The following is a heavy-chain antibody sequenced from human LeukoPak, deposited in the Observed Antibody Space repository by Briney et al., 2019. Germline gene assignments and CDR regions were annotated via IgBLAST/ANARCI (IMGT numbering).Heavy chain of an antibody. D-gene: IGHD2-2*01. V-gene: IGHV3-23*01. CDR3: AKGEGYCSSTSCDYIGAFDI. J-gene: IGHJ3*02. Sequence: GGSLRLSCAASGFTFSSYAMGWVRQAPGKGLEWVSTISSSGGRTYYADSVKGHFTISRDDSKNTLYLQMNSLRAEDTAVYYCAKGEGYCSSTSCDYIGAFDIWGQGTMVTVSS. CDR2: ISSSGGRT. CDR1: GFTFSSYA.